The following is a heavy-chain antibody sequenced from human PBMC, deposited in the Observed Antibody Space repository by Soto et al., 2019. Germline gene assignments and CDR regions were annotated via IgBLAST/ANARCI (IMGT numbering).Heavy chain of an antibody. V-gene: IGHV1-2*04. D-gene: IGHD2-21*02. CDR1: GYTFTGYY. Sequence: ASVKVSCKASGYTFTGYYMHWVRQAPGQGLEWMGWINPNSGGTNYAQKFQGWVTMTRDTSISTAYMELSRLRSDDTAVYYCARDRTYCGGDCYPDDAFDIWGQGTMVTVSS. J-gene: IGHJ3*02. CDR2: INPNSGGT. CDR3: ARDRTYCGGDCYPDDAFDI.